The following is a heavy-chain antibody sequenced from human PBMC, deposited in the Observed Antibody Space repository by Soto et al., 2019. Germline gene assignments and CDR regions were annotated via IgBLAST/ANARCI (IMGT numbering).Heavy chain of an antibody. Sequence: SETLSLTCAVSGDSITNSNWWSWVRQAPGKGLEWIGEIYHSGATTYNPSLKSRVTISVDPSNNHFSLKLTSVTAADTAVYFCARDLGTGTDYWGQGTLVTVSS. V-gene: IGHV4-4*02. CDR2: IYHSGAT. D-gene: IGHD1-1*01. J-gene: IGHJ4*02. CDR1: GDSITNSNW. CDR3: ARDLGTGTDY.